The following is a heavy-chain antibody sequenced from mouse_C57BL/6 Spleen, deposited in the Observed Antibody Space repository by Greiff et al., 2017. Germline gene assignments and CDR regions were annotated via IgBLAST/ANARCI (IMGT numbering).Heavy chain of an antibody. V-gene: IGHV14-1*01. CDR2: IDPEDGDT. CDR3: TTSPYYGSSYIDY. CDR1: GFNIKDYY. Sequence: DVKLQESGAELVRPGASVKLSCTASGFNIKDYYMHWVKQRPEQGLEWIGRIDPEDGDTEYAPKFQGKATMTADTSSNTAYLQLSSLTSEDTAVYYCTTSPYYGSSYIDYWGQGTTLTVSS. J-gene: IGHJ2*01. D-gene: IGHD1-1*01.